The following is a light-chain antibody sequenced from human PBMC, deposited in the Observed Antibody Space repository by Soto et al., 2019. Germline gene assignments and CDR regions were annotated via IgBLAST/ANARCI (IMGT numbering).Light chain of an antibody. Sequence: DIQMTQSPSTLSASAGDRVTITCRASQSISSSLAWYQQKSGRAPELLIYDASILDSGVPSRFSGSGSGTEFTLTISSLQADDFAIYYCQHYDSFSNTFGQGTKLEIK. J-gene: IGKJ2*01. CDR3: QHYDSFSNT. V-gene: IGKV1-5*01. CDR1: QSISSS. CDR2: DAS.